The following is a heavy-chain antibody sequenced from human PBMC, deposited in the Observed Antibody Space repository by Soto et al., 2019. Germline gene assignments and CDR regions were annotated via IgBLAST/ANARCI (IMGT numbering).Heavy chain of an antibody. V-gene: IGHV3-53*01. CDR2: IYSGGST. J-gene: IGHJ6*02. CDR1: GFTVSSNY. CDR3: ARDQSYYYYGMDV. Sequence: EVQLVESGGGLIQPGGSLRLSCAASGFTVSSNYMSWVRQAPGKGLEWVSVIYSGGSTYYADSVKGRFTISRDNSKNTLYFQMNSLRAEDTAVYYCARDQSYYYYGMDVWGQGTTVTVSS.